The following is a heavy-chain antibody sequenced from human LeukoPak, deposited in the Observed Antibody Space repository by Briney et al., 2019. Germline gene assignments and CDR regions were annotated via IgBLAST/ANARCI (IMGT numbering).Heavy chain of an antibody. CDR1: GGSISSGSYS. CDR3: ARDPFTLPKAFDI. CDR2: IYPRGST. V-gene: IGHV4-30-2*01. J-gene: IGHJ3*02. Sequence: PSQTLSLTCAVSGGSISSGSYSWSWIRQPPGKGLEWIGYIYPRGSTYYNPSLKSRVTMSIDTSKNQFSLKLSSVTAADTAVYYCARDPFTLPKAFDIWGQGTMVTVSS. D-gene: IGHD2-15*01.